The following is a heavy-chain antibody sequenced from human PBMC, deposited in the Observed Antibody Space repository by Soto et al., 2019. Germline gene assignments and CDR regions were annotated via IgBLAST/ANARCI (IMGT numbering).Heavy chain of an antibody. Sequence: EVQLVESGGGLVKPGGSLRLSCAASGFTFSSYSMNWVRQAPGKGLEWVSSISSSSSYIYYADSVKGLFTISRDNAKNSLYLQMNSLRAEDTAVYYCARVPPGRDYYGIDVWGQGTTVTVSS. J-gene: IGHJ6*01. CDR2: ISSSSSYI. CDR1: GFTFSSYS. CDR3: ARVPPGRDYYGIDV. D-gene: IGHD7-27*01. V-gene: IGHV3-21*01.